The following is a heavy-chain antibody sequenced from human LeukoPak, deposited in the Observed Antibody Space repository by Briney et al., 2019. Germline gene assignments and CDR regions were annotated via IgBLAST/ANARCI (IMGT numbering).Heavy chain of an antibody. Sequence: GGFLRLSCAASGFTFDDYAMHWVRQAPGKGLEWVSGISWNRTSIGYADSVKGRFTISRDNAKNSLYLQMNSLRAEDMALYYCAKDMYYDFWSGYCFDYWGQGTLVTVSS. D-gene: IGHD3-3*01. CDR2: ISWNRTSI. J-gene: IGHJ4*02. CDR1: GFTFDDYA. CDR3: AKDMYYDFWSGYCFDY. V-gene: IGHV3-9*03.